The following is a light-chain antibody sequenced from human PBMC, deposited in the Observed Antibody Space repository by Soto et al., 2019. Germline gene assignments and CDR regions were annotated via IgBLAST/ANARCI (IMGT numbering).Light chain of an antibody. Sequence: EIVLTQSPGTLSLSPGERATLSCSASQSVSSSYLAWYQQKPGQAPRLLIYGASSRATGIPDRFSGSGSGTDLTLTISRLEPEDFAVYYCQQYGSSQITLGQGTRLEIK. J-gene: IGKJ5*01. CDR3: QQYGSSQIT. CDR2: GAS. V-gene: IGKV3-20*01. CDR1: QSVSSSY.